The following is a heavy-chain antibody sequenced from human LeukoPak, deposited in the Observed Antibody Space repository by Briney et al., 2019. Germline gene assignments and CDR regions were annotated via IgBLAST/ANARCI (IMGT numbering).Heavy chain of an antibody. CDR2: IWYDGSNK. V-gene: IGHV3-33*01. Sequence: GGSLRLSCAASGFTFSSYGMHWVRQAPGKGLEWVAAIWYDGSNKYYADSVKGRFTISRDNSKNSLYLQMNSLRAEDTAVYYCARDRGDFWSDYYGFDPWGQGTLVTVSS. D-gene: IGHD3-3*01. J-gene: IGHJ5*02. CDR3: ARDRGDFWSDYYGFDP. CDR1: GFTFSSYG.